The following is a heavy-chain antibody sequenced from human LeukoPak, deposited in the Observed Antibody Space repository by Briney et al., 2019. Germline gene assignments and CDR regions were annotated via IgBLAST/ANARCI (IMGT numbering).Heavy chain of an antibody. CDR1: GYTFTGYY. CDR2: INPNSGGT. D-gene: IGHD2-21*02. Sequence: ASVKVSCKASGYTFTGYYMHWVRQAPGQGLEWMGRINPNSGGTNYAQKFQGRVTMTRDTSISTAYMELSRLRSDDTAVYYCARGYCGGDCYSNWFDPWGQGTLVTVSS. V-gene: IGHV1-2*06. J-gene: IGHJ5*02. CDR3: ARGYCGGDCYSNWFDP.